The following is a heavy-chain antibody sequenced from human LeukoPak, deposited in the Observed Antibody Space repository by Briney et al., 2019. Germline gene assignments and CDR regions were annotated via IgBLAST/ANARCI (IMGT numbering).Heavy chain of an antibody. CDR3: ARGRLHYDILTGYLAY. Sequence: GASVKVSCKASGYTFTGYYMHWVRQAPGQGLEWMGWINPNSGGTNYAQKFQGRVTMTRDTSISTAYMELSRLRSDDTAVYYCARGRLHYDILTGYLAYWGQGTLVTVSS. D-gene: IGHD3-9*01. J-gene: IGHJ4*02. CDR1: GYTFTGYY. CDR2: INPNSGGT. V-gene: IGHV1-2*02.